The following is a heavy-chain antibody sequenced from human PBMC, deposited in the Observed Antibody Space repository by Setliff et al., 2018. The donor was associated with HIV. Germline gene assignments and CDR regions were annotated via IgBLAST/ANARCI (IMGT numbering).Heavy chain of an antibody. CDR3: ARAGVVEGYYMDV. CDR2: ISGLGGGTI. V-gene: IGHV3-48*01. CDR1: GFTFDSYS. Sequence: PGESLKISCATSGFTFDSYSIIWVRQAPGKGLEWVSYISGLGGGTIYYADSVRGRFTTSRDDAEKSVYLQMNSLRAEDTAVYYCARAGVVEGYYMDVWGKGTTVTVSS. D-gene: IGHD2-15*01. J-gene: IGHJ6*03.